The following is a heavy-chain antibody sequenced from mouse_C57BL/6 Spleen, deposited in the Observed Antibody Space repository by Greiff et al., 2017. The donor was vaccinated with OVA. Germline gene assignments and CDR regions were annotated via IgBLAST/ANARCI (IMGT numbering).Heavy chain of an antibody. CDR3: ARYDLRDYAMDY. D-gene: IGHD2-3*01. Sequence: VMLVESGAELARPGASVKLSCKASGYTFTSYGISWVKQRTGQGLEWIGEIYPRSGNTYYNEKFKGKATLTADKSSSTAYMELRSLTSEDSAVYFCARYDLRDYAMDYWGQGTSVTVSS. V-gene: IGHV1-81*01. J-gene: IGHJ4*01. CDR2: IYPRSGNT. CDR1: GYTFTSYG.